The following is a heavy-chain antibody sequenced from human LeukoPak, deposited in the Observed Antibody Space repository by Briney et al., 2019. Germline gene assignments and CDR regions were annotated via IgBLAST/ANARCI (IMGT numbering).Heavy chain of an antibody. CDR3: ARARSGWWDPFDY. Sequence: SETLSLTCTVSGGSISSYYWSWIRQPPGKGLEWIGYIYYSGSTNCNPSLKSRVTISVDTSKNQFSLKLSSVTAADTAVYYCARARSGWWDPFDYWGQGTLVTVSS. CDR2: IYYSGST. V-gene: IGHV4-59*01. D-gene: IGHD6-19*01. CDR1: GGSISSYY. J-gene: IGHJ4*02.